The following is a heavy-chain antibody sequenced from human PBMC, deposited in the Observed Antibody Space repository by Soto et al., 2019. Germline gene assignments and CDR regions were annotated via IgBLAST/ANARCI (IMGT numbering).Heavy chain of an antibody. CDR3: AREGLGKIDAFDI. CDR1: GFTVSSNY. V-gene: IGHV3-53*01. D-gene: IGHD7-27*01. CDR2: IYSGGST. Sequence: GGSLRLSCAASGFTVSSNYMSWFRQAPGKGLEWVSVIYSGGSTYYADSVKGRFTISRDNSKNTLYLQMNSLRAEDTAVYYCAREGLGKIDAFDIWGQGTMVTVSS. J-gene: IGHJ3*02.